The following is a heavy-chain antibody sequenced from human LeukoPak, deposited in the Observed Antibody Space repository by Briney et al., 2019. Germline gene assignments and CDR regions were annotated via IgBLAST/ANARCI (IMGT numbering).Heavy chain of an antibody. D-gene: IGHD2-15*01. CDR3: TRLFVAGFDY. J-gene: IGHJ4*02. CDR1: GFTFSGSA. V-gene: IGHV3-73*01. Sequence: GGSLRLSCAASGFTFSGSAVHWVRQAPGNGLEWVGRIRSKANTYATAYAASVKGRFTISRDDSKNTAYLQMNSLKAEDTAVYYCTRLFVAGFDYWGQGTLVTVSS. CDR2: IRSKANTYAT.